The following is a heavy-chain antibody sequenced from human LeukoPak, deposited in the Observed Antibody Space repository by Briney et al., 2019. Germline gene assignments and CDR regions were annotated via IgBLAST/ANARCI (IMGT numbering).Heavy chain of an antibody. J-gene: IGHJ4*02. D-gene: IGHD3/OR15-3a*01. CDR2: IYSSGST. Sequence: PSETLSLTCTVSGVSISSSSYYWGWIRQPPGKGLEWIGSIYSSGSTYYNPSLKSRVTISVDTSKNQFTLKLSPVTAADTAVYYCARRTPGPQLDEYVAYYFDLWGQGTLVTVSS. V-gene: IGHV4-39*06. CDR3: ARRTPGPQLDEYVAYYFDL. CDR1: GVSISSSSYY.